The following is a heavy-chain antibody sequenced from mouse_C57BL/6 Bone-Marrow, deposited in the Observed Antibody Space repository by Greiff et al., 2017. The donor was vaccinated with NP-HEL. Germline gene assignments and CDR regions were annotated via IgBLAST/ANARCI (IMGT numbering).Heavy chain of an antibody. CDR1: GYTFTNYW. J-gene: IGHJ3*01. CDR3: ARDYGYAWFAY. D-gene: IGHD2-2*01. CDR2: IYPGGGYT. Sequence: QVHVKQSGAELVRPGTSVKMSCKASGYTFTNYWIGWAKQRPGHGLEWIGDIYPGGGYTNYNEKFKGKATLTADKSSSTAYMQFSSLTSEDSAIYYCARDYGYAWFAYWGQGTLVTVSA. V-gene: IGHV1-63*01.